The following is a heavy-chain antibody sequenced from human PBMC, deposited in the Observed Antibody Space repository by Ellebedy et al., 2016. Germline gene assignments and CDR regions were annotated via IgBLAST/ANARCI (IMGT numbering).Heavy chain of an antibody. CDR1: GGSFSGYY. CDR3: ARVGTTIGLDY. Sequence: SETLSLTXAVYGGSFSGYYWSWIRQPPGKGLEWIGEINHSGSTNYNPSLKSRVTISVDTSKNQFSLKLSSVTAADTAVYYCARVGTTIGLDYWGQGTLVTVSS. CDR2: INHSGST. D-gene: IGHD4-11*01. J-gene: IGHJ4*02. V-gene: IGHV4-34*01.